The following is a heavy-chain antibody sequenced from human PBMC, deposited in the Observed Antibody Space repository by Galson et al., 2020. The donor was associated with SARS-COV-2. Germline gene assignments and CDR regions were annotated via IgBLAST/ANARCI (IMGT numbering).Heavy chain of an antibody. J-gene: IGHJ4*02. D-gene: IGHD6-19*01. CDR3: AKDIPRLVVLLKY. Sequence: GGSLRLSCADSGFTFSNYAMSWVRQAPGKGLEWVSGLSVSGISTYYADSVKGRFTISRDHSKNIVYLQMNSLRAEDTAVYYCAKDIPRLVVLLKYWGQGTLVTVSS. CDR1: GFTFSNYA. V-gene: IGHV3-23*01. CDR2: LSVSGIST.